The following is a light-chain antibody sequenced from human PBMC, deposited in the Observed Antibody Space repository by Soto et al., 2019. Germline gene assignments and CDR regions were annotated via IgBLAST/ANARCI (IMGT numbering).Light chain of an antibody. V-gene: IGKV3-20*01. CDR1: QSVSNSY. CDR2: GTS. Sequence: EIVLTQSPGTLSLSTGERATLSCRASQSVSNSYLAWYQQKPGQAPRLLIYGTSSRATGIPDRFSGGGSGTDFSLTISRLEPDDFAVYYCQQYGGSPTWTFGQGTKVEIK. CDR3: QQYGGSPTWT. J-gene: IGKJ1*01.